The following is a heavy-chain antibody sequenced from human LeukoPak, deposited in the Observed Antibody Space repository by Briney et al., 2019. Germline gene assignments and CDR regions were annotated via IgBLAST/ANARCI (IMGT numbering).Heavy chain of an antibody. D-gene: IGHD1-26*01. CDR1: GFTFTNSW. CDR3: TRDTDGSLDY. CDR2: IKQDGSTK. V-gene: IGHV3-7*01. Sequence: PGGSLRLSCAASGFTFTNSWMAWVRQAPGKGLEWVANIKQDGSTKHYADSLKGRFTISRDNPKNSLYLQMNNLRADDTAVYYCTRDTDGSLDYRGQGILVTVAS. J-gene: IGHJ4*02.